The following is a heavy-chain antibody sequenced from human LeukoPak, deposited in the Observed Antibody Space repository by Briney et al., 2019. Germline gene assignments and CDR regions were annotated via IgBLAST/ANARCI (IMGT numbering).Heavy chain of an antibody. D-gene: IGHD1-26*01. CDR1: AYTFTGYY. CDR3: ARVGVGAFDY. J-gene: IGHJ4*02. Sequence: ASVKISCKACAYTFTGYYVHWVRQAPGQGLEWMGWINPNSGGTNYAQKFQGRVTMTRDTSISTAYMELSRLRSDDTAVYYCARVGVGAFDYWGQGTLVTVSS. CDR2: INPNSGGT. V-gene: IGHV1-2*02.